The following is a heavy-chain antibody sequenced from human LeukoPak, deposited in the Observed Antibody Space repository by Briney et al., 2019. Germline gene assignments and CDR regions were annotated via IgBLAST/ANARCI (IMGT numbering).Heavy chain of an antibody. J-gene: IGHJ4*02. CDR3: ARGGGIAVAGFDY. CDR2: IYYSGST. D-gene: IGHD6-19*01. V-gene: IGHV4-59*01. Sequence: SETLSLTCTVSGDSISSYYWSWIRQPPGKGLEWIGYIYYSGSTNYNPSLKSRVTISVDTSKNQFSLKLSSVTAADTAVYYCARGGGIAVAGFDYWGQGTLVTVSS. CDR1: GDSISSYY.